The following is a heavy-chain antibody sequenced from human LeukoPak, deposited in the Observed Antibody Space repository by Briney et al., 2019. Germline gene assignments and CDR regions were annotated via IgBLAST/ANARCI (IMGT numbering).Heavy chain of an antibody. J-gene: IGHJ5*02. V-gene: IGHV4-59*01. CDR3: ARVQYSSGWYFDP. D-gene: IGHD6-19*01. CDR2: IYYSGST. Sequence: SETLSLTCTVSGGSISSYYWSWIRQPPGEGLEWIGYIYYSGSTNYNPSLKSRVTISVDTSKNQFSLKLSSVTAADTAVYYCARVQYSSGWYFDPWGQGTLVTVSS. CDR1: GGSISSYY.